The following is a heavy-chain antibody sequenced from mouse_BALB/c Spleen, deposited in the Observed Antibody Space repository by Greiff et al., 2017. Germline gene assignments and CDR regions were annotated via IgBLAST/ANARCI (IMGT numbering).Heavy chain of an antibody. Sequence: EVQLQESGAELVKPGASVKLSCTASGFNIKDTYMHWVKQRPEQGLEWIGRIDPANGNTKYDPKFQGKATITADTSSNTAYLQLSSLTSEDTAVYYCARQSLAYYGNYGAMDYWGRGTSVTVSS. CDR2: IDPANGNT. CDR3: ARQSLAYYGNYGAMDY. D-gene: IGHD2-10*01. CDR1: GFNIKDTY. V-gene: IGHV14-3*02. J-gene: IGHJ4*01.